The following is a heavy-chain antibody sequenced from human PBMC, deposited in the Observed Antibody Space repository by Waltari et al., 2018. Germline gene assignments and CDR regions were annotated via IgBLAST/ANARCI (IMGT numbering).Heavy chain of an antibody. CDR2: IYYSGST. CDR3: ARQRNWGDDY. V-gene: IGHV4-39*01. Sequence: QLQLQESGPGLVKPSETLSLTCTVSGVSIRSSSYYWGWIRQPPGKGLEWIGSIYYSGSTYYNPSLKSRVTISVDTSKNQFSLKLSSVTAADTAVYYCARQRNWGDDYWGQGTLVTVSS. J-gene: IGHJ4*02. D-gene: IGHD7-27*01. CDR1: GVSIRSSSYY.